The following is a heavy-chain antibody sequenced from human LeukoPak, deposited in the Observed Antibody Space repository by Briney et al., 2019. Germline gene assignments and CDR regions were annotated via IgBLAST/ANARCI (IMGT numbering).Heavy chain of an antibody. Sequence: GASVKVSCKVSGYTLTEFSMYWVRQAPGKGLEGMGGFDPEDGETFYAQKFQGRVTMTEDTSTDTAYMELSSLRSEDTAVYYCATTYYYDSSGYYRLDYWGQGTLVTVSS. V-gene: IGHV1-24*01. CDR1: GYTLTEFS. CDR3: ATTYYYDSSGYYRLDY. CDR2: FDPEDGET. D-gene: IGHD3-22*01. J-gene: IGHJ4*02.